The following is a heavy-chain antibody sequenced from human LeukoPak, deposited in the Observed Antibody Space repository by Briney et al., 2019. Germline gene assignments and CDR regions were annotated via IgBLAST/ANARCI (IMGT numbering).Heavy chain of an antibody. CDR2: ISYDGSNK. Sequence: PGGSLRLSCAASGFTFSSYAMHWVRQAPGKGLEWVAVISYDGSNKYYADSVKGRFTISRDNSKNTLYLQMNSLRAEDTAVYYCARDQSVDTAMVLDYWGQGTLVTVSS. J-gene: IGHJ4*02. CDR1: GFTFSSYA. CDR3: ARDQSVDTAMVLDY. D-gene: IGHD5-18*01. V-gene: IGHV3-30-3*01.